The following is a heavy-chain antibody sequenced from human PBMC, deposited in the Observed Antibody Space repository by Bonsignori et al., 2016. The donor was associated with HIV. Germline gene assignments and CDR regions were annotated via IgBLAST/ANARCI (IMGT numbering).Heavy chain of an antibody. D-gene: IGHD2-15*01. J-gene: IGHJ4*02. Sequence: WVRQAPGQGLEWMGGIIPIFGTANYAQKFQGRVTITADESTSTAYMELSSLRSEDTAVYYCAILGYCSGGSCYGGNFDYWGQGTLVTVSS. CDR3: AILGYCSGGSCYGGNFDY. CDR2: IIPIFGTA. V-gene: IGHV1-69*01.